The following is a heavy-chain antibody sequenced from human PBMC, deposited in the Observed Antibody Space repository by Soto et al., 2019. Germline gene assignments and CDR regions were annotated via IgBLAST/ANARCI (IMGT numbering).Heavy chain of an antibody. V-gene: IGHV4-31*03. CDR2: IYYSGST. CDR3: ARDCSSASCYGSDTNWFDP. CDR1: GGSISSGGYY. D-gene: IGHD2-2*01. J-gene: IGHJ5*02. Sequence: SETLSLTCTVSGGSISSGGYYWSWIRQHPGKGLEWIGYIYYSGSTYYNPSLKSRVTISVDTSKNQFSLKLSSVTAADTAVYYCARDCSSASCYGSDTNWFDPWGQGTLVTVSS.